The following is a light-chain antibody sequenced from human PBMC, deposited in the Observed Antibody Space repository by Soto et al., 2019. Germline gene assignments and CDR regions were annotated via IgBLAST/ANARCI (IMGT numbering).Light chain of an antibody. J-gene: IGKJ1*01. CDR1: QNIRNY. CDR2: MAF. V-gene: IGKV1-39*01. Sequence: DIQMTQSPSSLSASVGDRVTITCRASQNIRNYLNWYQQKPGKAPKLLIYMAFTLQSGVPSRFSGSGSGTDFTLTISSLQPEDFATYYCQQSYSIPHTFGQGTKVDIK. CDR3: QQSYSIPHT.